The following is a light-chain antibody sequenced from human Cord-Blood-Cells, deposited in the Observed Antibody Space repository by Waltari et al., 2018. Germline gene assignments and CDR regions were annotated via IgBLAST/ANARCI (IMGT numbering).Light chain of an antibody. V-gene: IGLV2-23*01. Sequence: QSALPQPAPVSGSPGQSITISCTGTSSDVGSYNLVSWYQQHPGKAPKLMIYEGSKRPSGVSNRFAGSKSGNTASLTISGLQAEDEADYYCCSYAGSSTVFGGGTKLTVL. J-gene: IGLJ3*02. CDR2: EGS. CDR3: CSYAGSSTV. CDR1: SSDVGSYNL.